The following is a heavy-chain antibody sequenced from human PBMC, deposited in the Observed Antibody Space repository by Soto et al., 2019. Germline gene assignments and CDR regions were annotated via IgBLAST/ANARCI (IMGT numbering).Heavy chain of an antibody. V-gene: IGHV6-1*01. CDR1: GESVSSSSAA. D-gene: IGHD6-19*01. J-gene: IGHJ4*02. CDR3: AGQHQWLDS. CDR2: TYYRSKWYN. Sequence: SPTLSLTCAISGESVSSSSAAWKWIRQSPSRGLEWLGRTYYRSKWYNNYAISVKSRIIINPDTAKNQFSLQLNSVTPEDTAVYYCAGQHQWLDSWGQGTLVTVSS.